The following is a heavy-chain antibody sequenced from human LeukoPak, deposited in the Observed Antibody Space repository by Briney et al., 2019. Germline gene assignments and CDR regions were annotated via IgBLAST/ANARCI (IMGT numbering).Heavy chain of an antibody. CDR1: GFTFSSYA. V-gene: IGHV3-23*01. J-gene: IGHJ6*02. D-gene: IGHD6-19*01. Sequence: GGSLRLSCAASGFTFSSYAMSWVRQAPGKGLEWVSAISGSGGSTYYADSVQGRFTISRDNSKNTLYLQMNSLRAEDTAVYYCAKDAPIAVAGTGNPYYYGMDVWGQGTTVTVSS. CDR2: ISGSGGST. CDR3: AKDAPIAVAGTGNPYYYGMDV.